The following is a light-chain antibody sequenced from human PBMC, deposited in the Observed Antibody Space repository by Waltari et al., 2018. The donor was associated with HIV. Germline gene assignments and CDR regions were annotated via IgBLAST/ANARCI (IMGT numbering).Light chain of an antibody. Sequence: DVVMTQSPVSLTVTPGEPASISCRSSKSLLHVNGYNYLDWYLQKPGPSPQLLIYLGSSRASGVPDRFSGSGGGTDFTLKISRVEAADVGVYYCMQDLQTPWTFGQGTKVEI. CDR2: LGS. J-gene: IGKJ1*01. V-gene: IGKV2-28*01. CDR3: MQDLQTPWT. CDR1: KSLLHVNGYNY.